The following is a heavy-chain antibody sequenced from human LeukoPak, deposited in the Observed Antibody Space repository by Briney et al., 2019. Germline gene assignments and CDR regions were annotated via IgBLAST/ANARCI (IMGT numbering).Heavy chain of an antibody. J-gene: IGHJ3*02. Sequence: GASVKVSCKASRGTFSSYAISWVRQAPGQGLEWMGRIIPILGIANYAQKFQGRVTITADKSTSTAYMELSSLRSEDTAVYYCARGVAGYNWNDGAFDIWGQGTMVTVSS. V-gene: IGHV1-69*04. CDR1: RGTFSSYA. D-gene: IGHD1-20*01. CDR2: IIPILGIA. CDR3: ARGVAGYNWNDGAFDI.